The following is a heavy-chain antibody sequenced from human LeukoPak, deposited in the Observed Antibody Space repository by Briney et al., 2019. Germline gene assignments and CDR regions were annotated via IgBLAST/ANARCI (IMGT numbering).Heavy chain of an antibody. CDR3: ARVLGGFRMIDY. CDR1: GYTFTAYG. J-gene: IGHJ4*02. CDR2: VNPNSGGT. V-gene: IGHV1-2*02. Sequence: ASVKVSCKASGYTFTAYGISWVRQAPGQGLEWMGWVNPNSGGTNYAQKFQGRVTMTRDTSISTAYMELSRLRSDDTAVYYCARVLGGFRMIDYWGQGTLVTVSS. D-gene: IGHD3-9*01.